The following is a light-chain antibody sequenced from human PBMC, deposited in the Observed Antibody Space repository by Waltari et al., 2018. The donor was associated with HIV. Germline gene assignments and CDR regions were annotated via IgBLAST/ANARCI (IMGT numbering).Light chain of an antibody. V-gene: IGKV1-12*01. J-gene: IGKJ4*01. CDR2: EAS. CDR1: QNIRTS. Sequence: DLQMTQSPSFVSASVGDRVSITCRASQNIRTSLAWYQRGPGEAPSLLIYEASRLQGGVPSRFSGSGSGTSFILNIDKLQAEDFAMYYCQQANSFPHTFGGGT. CDR3: QQANSFPHT.